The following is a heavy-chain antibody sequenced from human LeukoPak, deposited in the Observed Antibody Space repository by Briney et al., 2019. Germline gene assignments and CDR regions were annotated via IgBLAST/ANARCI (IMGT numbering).Heavy chain of an antibody. J-gene: IGHJ5*02. Sequence: ASVKVSCKASGYTFTSYYMHWVRQAPGQGLEWMGWISAYNGNTNYAQKLQGRVTMTTDTSTSTAYMELRSLRSDDTAVYYCAQLMSYYGNWFDPWGQGTLVTVSS. V-gene: IGHV1-18*04. CDR3: AQLMSYYGNWFDP. CDR2: ISAYNGNT. CDR1: GYTFTSYY. D-gene: IGHD3-10*01.